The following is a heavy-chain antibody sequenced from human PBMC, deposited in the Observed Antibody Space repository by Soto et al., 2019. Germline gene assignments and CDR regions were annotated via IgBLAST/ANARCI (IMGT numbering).Heavy chain of an antibody. CDR2: ISAYNGNT. D-gene: IGHD6-19*01. Sequence: QVQLVQSGAEVKKPGASVKVSCKASGYTFTSYGISWVRQAPGQGLERMGWISAYNGNTNYAQKRQVRVTMTTDTSTRTAYMELRSLGSDDTAVYYCARDEIAVAGTMDYWGHGALVTVSS. CDR1: GYTFTSYG. V-gene: IGHV1-18*01. CDR3: ARDEIAVAGTMDY. J-gene: IGHJ4*03.